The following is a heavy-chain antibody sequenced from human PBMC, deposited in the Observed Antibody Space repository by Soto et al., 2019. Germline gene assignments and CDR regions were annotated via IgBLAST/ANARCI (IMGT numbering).Heavy chain of an antibody. V-gene: IGHV1-46*01. CDR2: INPDTGST. J-gene: IGHJ6*02. CDR1: GYTFTTYY. CDR3: ARDPNFSLTFHYYGMDV. Sequence: QVQLVQSGAEVKKPGASVKISCKASGYTFTTYYLHWARQAPGQGQEWMGIINPDTGSTSSAQNFRGRVSVTRDTSTSTVYMELYSLSSEDTAVYYCARDPNFSLTFHYYGMDVWGQGTTVTVSS.